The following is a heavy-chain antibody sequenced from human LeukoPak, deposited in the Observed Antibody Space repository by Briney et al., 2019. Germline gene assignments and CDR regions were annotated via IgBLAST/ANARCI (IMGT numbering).Heavy chain of an antibody. CDR3: ASSHSILGYSYGYVL. Sequence: PSGTLSLTCAVYGGSFSGYYWSWIRQPPGKGLEWIGEINHSGSTNYNPSLKSRVTISVDTSKNQFSLKLSSVAAADTAVYYCASSHSILGYSYGYVLWGQGTLVTVSS. CDR1: GGSFSGYY. V-gene: IGHV4-34*01. CDR2: INHSGST. J-gene: IGHJ4*02. D-gene: IGHD5-18*01.